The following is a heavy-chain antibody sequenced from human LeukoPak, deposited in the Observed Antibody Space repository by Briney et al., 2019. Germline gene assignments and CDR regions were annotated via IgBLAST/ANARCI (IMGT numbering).Heavy chain of an antibody. CDR1: GASISSYY. J-gene: IGHJ4*02. Sequence: SETLSLTCTVSGASISSYYWSWIRQPPGRGLEWIGYIYTSGSTHYNPTFNSRVSISVDTSRTQFSLKLTSVTAADTATYYCASSYDFAVSGFRYWGQGTLVTVSS. CDR3: ASSYDFAVSGFRY. CDR2: IYTSGST. D-gene: IGHD6-25*01. V-gene: IGHV4-4*09.